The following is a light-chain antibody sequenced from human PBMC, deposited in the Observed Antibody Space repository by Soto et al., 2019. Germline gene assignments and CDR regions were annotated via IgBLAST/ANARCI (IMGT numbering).Light chain of an antibody. CDR1: QSIRSSS. J-gene: IGKJ4*01. V-gene: IGKV3-20*01. CDR3: QSYGSSPQT. CDR2: DAS. Sequence: EIVLTQSPGTLSLSPGERATLSCRASQSIRSSSLAWYQQKPDQAPRLLIYDASNRATGTPDRFSGGGSGTDFTLTISRLEPEDFAVYYCQSYGSSPQTFGGGTKVEVK.